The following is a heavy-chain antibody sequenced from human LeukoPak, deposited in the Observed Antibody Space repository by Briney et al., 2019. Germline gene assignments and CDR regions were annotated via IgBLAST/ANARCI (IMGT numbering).Heavy chain of an antibody. CDR1: GFTFSSYG. CDR2: ISYDGSNK. J-gene: IGHJ4*02. D-gene: IGHD6-19*01. Sequence: GGSLRLSCAASGFTFSSYGMHWVRQAPGKGLEWVAVISYDGSNKCYADSVKGRFTISRDNSKNTLYLQMNSLRAEDTAVYYCAKDEREWLVRGEGDYWGQGTLVTVSS. V-gene: IGHV3-30*18. CDR3: AKDEREWLVRGEGDY.